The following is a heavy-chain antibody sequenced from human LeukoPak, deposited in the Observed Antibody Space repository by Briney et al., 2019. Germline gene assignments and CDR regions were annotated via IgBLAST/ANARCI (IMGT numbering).Heavy chain of an antibody. D-gene: IGHD6-13*01. CDR1: GFTFSNYG. CDR3: AKDRETTASGTFDY. J-gene: IGHJ4*02. Sequence: PGRSLRLSCAASGFTFSNYGMHYVRQAPGKGLEWVAVISDDGSKKYYADSVNGRSTISRDTSNNTLYLHMNSLRPEDTAVYYCAKDRETTASGTFDYWGQGSLVTASS. CDR2: ISDDGSKK. V-gene: IGHV3-30*18.